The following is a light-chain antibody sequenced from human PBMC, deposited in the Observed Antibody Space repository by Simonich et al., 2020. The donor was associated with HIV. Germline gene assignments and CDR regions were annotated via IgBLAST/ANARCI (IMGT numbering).Light chain of an antibody. CDR1: SSDIGGYKY. CDR3: SSYTSSNTLV. CDR2: DVS. Sequence: QSALTQPASVSGSPGQSITISCTETSSDIGGYKYVSWYQQHPGKAPKLMIFDVSNRPSGVSNRFSGSKSGSTASLTISGLQAEDEADYYCSSYTSSNTLVFGGGTKLTVL. V-gene: IGLV2-14*03. J-gene: IGLJ2*01.